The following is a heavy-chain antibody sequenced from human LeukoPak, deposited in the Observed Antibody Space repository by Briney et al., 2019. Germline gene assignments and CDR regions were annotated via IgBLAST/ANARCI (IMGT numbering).Heavy chain of an antibody. D-gene: IGHD3-22*01. Sequence: GGSLRLSCAASGVTFSRYLMSWVRQAPGKGLEWVSAICDSGNSTYHADSVMGRFTISRHNSKKTLYLQTDSRGAEDTALNCCVKGSYYERSGHYYFDYWGQGALVTDS. V-gene: IGHV3-23*01. J-gene: IGHJ4*02. CDR2: ICDSGNST. CDR3: VKGSYYERSGHYYFDY. CDR1: GVTFSRYL.